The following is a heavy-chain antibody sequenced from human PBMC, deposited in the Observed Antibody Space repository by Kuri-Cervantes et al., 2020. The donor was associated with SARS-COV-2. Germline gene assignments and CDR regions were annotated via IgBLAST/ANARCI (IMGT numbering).Heavy chain of an antibody. V-gene: IGHV4-34*11. Sequence: SQTLSLTCAVYGGSFSGYYWSWIRQPPGKGLEWIGYIYYSGSTNYNPSLKSRVTISVDTSKNQFSLKLSSVTAADTAVYYCASLSYCSSTSCYSSIEYFQHWGQGTLVTVSS. D-gene: IGHD2-2*01. CDR3: ASLSYCSSTSCYSSIEYFQH. J-gene: IGHJ1*01. CDR2: IYYSGST. CDR1: GGSFSGYY.